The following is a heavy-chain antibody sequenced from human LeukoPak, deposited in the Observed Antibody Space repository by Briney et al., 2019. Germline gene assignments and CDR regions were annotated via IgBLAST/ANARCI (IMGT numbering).Heavy chain of an antibody. D-gene: IGHD5-18*01. J-gene: IGHJ4*02. CDR3: AKATYKIQLWFLDY. Sequence: PGGSLRLSCAASGFTFSSYGMHWVRQAPGKGLEWVAVISYDGSNKYYADSVKGRFTISRDNSKNTLYLQMNSLRAEDTAVYYCAKATYKIQLWFLDYWGQGTLVTVSS. CDR1: GFTFSSYG. CDR2: ISYDGSNK. V-gene: IGHV3-30*18.